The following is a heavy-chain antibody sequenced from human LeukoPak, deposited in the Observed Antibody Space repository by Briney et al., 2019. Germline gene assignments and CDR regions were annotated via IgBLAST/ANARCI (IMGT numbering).Heavy chain of an antibody. J-gene: IGHJ4*02. Sequence: SETLSLTCAFYGGSFSGYYWSWIRQPPGKGLEWIGEINHSGSTNYNPSLKSRVTISVDTSKNQFSLKLSSVTAADTAVYYCASRRITIFGVAAANDYWGQGTLVTVSS. CDR1: GGSFSGYY. CDR2: INHSGST. D-gene: IGHD3-3*01. V-gene: IGHV4-34*01. CDR3: ASRRITIFGVAAANDY.